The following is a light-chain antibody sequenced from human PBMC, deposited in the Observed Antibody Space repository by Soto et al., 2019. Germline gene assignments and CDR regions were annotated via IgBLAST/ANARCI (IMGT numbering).Light chain of an antibody. J-gene: IGLJ2*01. CDR1: SSDVGDYNY. CDR2: EVP. CDR3: SSYAGSNNLV. Sequence: QSALTQPPSASGSPGQSVTFSCTGTSSDVGDYNYVSWYQQHPGKAPKLMIYEVPKRPSGVPDRFSGSKSGNTSSLTVSGLQAEDEADYYCSSYAGSNNLVFGGGTKLTVL. V-gene: IGLV2-8*01.